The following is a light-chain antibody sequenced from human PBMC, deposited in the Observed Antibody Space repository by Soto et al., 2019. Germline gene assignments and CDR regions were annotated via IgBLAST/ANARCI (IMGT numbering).Light chain of an antibody. CDR1: RGYSNYK. J-gene: IGLJ2*01. CDR3: GADHGSGSNIVV. V-gene: IGLV9-49*01. Sequence: QLVLAQPPSASASLGASVTLTCTLSRGYSNYKVDWYQQRPGKGPRFVMRVGTGGSVGSKGDGIPDRFSVLGSGLNRYLTIKNIQEEDESDYHCGADHGSGSNIVVFGGGTKLTVL. CDR2: VGTGGSVG.